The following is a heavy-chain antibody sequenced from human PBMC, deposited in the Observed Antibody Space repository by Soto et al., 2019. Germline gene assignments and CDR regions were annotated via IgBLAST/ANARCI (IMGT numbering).Heavy chain of an antibody. CDR1: GFTFSSYS. CDR2: ISSSSSYI. V-gene: IGHV3-21*01. D-gene: IGHD1-26*01. Sequence: ELQLVESGGGLVKPGGSLRLSCAASGFTFSSYSMNWVRQAPGKGLEWVSSISSSSSYIYYADSVKGRFTISRDNAKNSLHLQMNSLRAEDTAVYYCAREIAAPGSSGSDPFDPWGQGTLVTVSS. J-gene: IGHJ5*02. CDR3: AREIAAPGSSGSDPFDP.